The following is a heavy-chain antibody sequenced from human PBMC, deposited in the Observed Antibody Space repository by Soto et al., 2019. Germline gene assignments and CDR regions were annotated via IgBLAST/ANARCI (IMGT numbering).Heavy chain of an antibody. CDR3: ARRGLTVPVGYFDY. CDR1: GYSFSSHW. J-gene: IGHJ4*02. CDR2: IYPGDSET. D-gene: IGHD7-27*01. V-gene: IGHV5-51*03. Sequence: EVQLVQSGAEVKKPGESLKISCQGSGYSFSSHWIAWVRQMPGKGLEWMAMIYPGDSETRYSPSFEGQATISADKSISAGYLQWSSLKASDTAMYYCARRGLTVPVGYFDYWGQGTLVTVSS.